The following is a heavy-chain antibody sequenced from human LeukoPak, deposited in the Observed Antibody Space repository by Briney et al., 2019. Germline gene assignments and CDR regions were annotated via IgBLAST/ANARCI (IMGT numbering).Heavy chain of an antibody. D-gene: IGHD2-15*01. J-gene: IGHJ3*02. V-gene: IGHV4-59*01. CDR1: GGSISSYY. Sequence: SETLSHTCTVSGGSISSYYWSWIRQPPGKGLEWIGYIYYSGSTNYNPSLKSRVTISVDTSKNQFSLKLSSVTAADTAVYYCARDAPRIDAFDIWGQGTMVTVSS. CDR2: IYYSGST. CDR3: ARDAPRIDAFDI.